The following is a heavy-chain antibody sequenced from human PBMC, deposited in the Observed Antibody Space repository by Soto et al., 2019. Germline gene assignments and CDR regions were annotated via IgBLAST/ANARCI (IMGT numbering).Heavy chain of an antibody. CDR3: ARGDTAMVIDY. V-gene: IGHV3-74*01. CDR2: INSAGTTT. CDR1: GFTFSIYW. D-gene: IGHD5-18*01. Sequence: SGGSLRLSCAASGFTFSIYWMHWVRQAPGKGLVWVSRINSAGTTTTYADSMKGRFTISRDNAKNTLYLQMNSLRAEDTAVYYCARGDTAMVIDYWGQGTQVTVSS. J-gene: IGHJ4*02.